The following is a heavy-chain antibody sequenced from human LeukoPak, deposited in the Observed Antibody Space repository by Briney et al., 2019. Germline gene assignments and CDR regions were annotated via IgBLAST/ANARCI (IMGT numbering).Heavy chain of an antibody. J-gene: IGHJ4*02. CDR3: AKDRDMYYDFWSGYSPFDY. D-gene: IGHD3-3*01. CDR2: IRGSGGST. Sequence: GGSLRLSCAASGFTFSSYAMSWVRQAPGKGLEWVSAIRGSGGSTYYADSVKGRFTISRDNSKNTLYLQMNSLRAEDTAVYYCAKDRDMYYDFWSGYSPFDYWGQGTLVTVSS. CDR1: GFTFSSYA. V-gene: IGHV3-23*01.